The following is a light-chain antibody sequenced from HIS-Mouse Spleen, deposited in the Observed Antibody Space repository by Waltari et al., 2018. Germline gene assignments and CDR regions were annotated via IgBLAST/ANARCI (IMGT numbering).Light chain of an antibody. V-gene: IGLV3-25*03. CDR3: QSADSSGTWV. J-gene: IGLJ3*02. CDR1: ALPKQY. CDR2: KDS. Sequence: SYELTQPPSVSVSPGQTARITCSGDALPKQYAYWYQQKPGLAPVLVIYKDSERPSGIPGRFAGSSSGTTVTLTISGVQAEDEADYYCQSADSSGTWVFGGGTKLTVL.